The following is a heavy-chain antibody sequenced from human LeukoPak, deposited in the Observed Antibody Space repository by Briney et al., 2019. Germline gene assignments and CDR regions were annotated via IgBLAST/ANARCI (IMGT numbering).Heavy chain of an antibody. V-gene: IGHV4-39*07. Sequence: SETLSLTCTVSGGSISSGGYYWSWIRQHPGKGLEWIGEINHSGSTNYNPSPKSRVTISVDTSKNQFSLKLSSVTAADTAVYYCARVCGRFLEWLYRPINWFDPWGQGTLVTVSS. CDR3: ARVCGRFLEWLYRPINWFDP. J-gene: IGHJ5*02. D-gene: IGHD3-3*01. CDR2: INHSGST. CDR1: GGSISSGGYY.